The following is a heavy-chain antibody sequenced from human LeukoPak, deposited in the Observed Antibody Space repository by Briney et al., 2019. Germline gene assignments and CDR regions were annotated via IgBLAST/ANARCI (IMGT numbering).Heavy chain of an antibody. Sequence: GGSLRLSCAASGFTFSSYAMHWVRQAPGKGLEYVSAISRNGGSTYYANSVKGRFTISRDNSKNTLYLQMGSLRAEDMAVYYCARDVYYYYYMDVWGKGTTVTVSS. V-gene: IGHV3-64*01. CDR3: ARDVYYYYYMDV. CDR2: ISRNGGST. CDR1: GFTFSSYA. J-gene: IGHJ6*03.